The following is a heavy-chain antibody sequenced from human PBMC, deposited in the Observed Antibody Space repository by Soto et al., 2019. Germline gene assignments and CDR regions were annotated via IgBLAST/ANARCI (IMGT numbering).Heavy chain of an antibody. V-gene: IGHV1-2*02. CDR3: AKGGSSWTEWFDP. J-gene: IGHJ5*02. D-gene: IGHD6-13*01. Sequence: QVQLVQSGAEVKKPGASVKVSCKASGYPLTAKYLHWVRQAPGQGLEWMGWINPSRGGTKEAQKFRGRVTMTRDTSISTGYRELSRLTSDDTAVYYCAKGGSSWTEWFDPWGQGTLVTVSS. CDR1: GYPLTAKY. CDR2: INPSRGGT.